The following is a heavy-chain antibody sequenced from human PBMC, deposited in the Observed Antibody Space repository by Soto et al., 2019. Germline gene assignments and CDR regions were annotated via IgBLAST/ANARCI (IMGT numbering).Heavy chain of an antibody. CDR3: ARDRVLRFLEWLPYYGMDV. Sequence: EVQLVESGGGLVQPGGSLRLSCAASGFTFSSYWMSWVRQAPGKGLEWVANIKQDGSEKYYVDSVKGRFTISRDNAKNXLXXQMNSLRAEDTAVYYCARDRVLRFLEWLPYYGMDVWGQGTTVTVSS. J-gene: IGHJ6*02. D-gene: IGHD3-3*01. CDR1: GFTFSSYW. CDR2: IKQDGSEK. V-gene: IGHV3-7*01.